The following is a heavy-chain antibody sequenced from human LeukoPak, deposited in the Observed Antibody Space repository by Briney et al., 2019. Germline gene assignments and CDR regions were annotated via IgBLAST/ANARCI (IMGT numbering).Heavy chain of an antibody. CDR1: GYTVTSYG. CDR2: ISAYNGNT. J-gene: IGHJ4*02. Sequence: GASVKVSCKASGYTVTSYGISWVRQAPGQGLEWMGWISAYNGNTNYAQKLQGRVTMTTDTSTSTAYMELRSLRSDDTAVYYCARDLSPYYDSSGYYYFDYWGQGTLVTVSS. CDR3: ARDLSPYYDSSGYYYFDY. D-gene: IGHD3-22*01. V-gene: IGHV1-18*01.